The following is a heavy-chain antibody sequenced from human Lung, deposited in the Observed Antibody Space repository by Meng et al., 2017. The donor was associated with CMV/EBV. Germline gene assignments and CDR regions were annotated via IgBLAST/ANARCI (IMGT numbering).Heavy chain of an antibody. J-gene: IGHJ3*02. V-gene: IGHV4-31*03. Sequence: TLSLXCTVSGGSISGSGYFWSWIRQHPEKGLEWIGFSYDSGSTDYNPSLKSRLTISVDTSKNQFSLKLTSVTAADTAVYYCARGPGPITISGSDGFDIWGQGTXVT. CDR3: ARGPGPITISGSDGFDI. CDR2: SYDSGST. CDR1: GGSISGSGYF. D-gene: IGHD3-3*01.